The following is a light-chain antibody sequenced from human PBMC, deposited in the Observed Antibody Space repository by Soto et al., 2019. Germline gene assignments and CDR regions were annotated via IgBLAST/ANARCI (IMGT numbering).Light chain of an antibody. CDR2: EVS. V-gene: IGLV2-14*01. Sequence: QSLLTQPASVSWSPGQSITIACSGTSSDVGSYDHVAWYQQFPGKTPKLMIYEVSNRPSGVSSRFSGSKSGNTASLTISGLQAEDEADYYCISYTGSSTYYVFGSGTKVTVL. CDR1: SSDVGSYDH. CDR3: ISYTGSSTYYV. J-gene: IGLJ1*01.